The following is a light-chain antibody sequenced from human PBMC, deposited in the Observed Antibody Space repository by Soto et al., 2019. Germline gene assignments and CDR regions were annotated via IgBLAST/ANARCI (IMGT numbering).Light chain of an antibody. CDR2: LGY. V-gene: IGKV2-28*01. CDR3: MRALQTPIT. J-gene: IGKJ5*01. CDR1: HSLLHSNGYNY. Sequence: DIVMTQSPLSLPVTPGEPSSLSCSSSHSLLHSNGYNYLDWYLQKPGQSPQLLIYLGYNRASGVTDRFSGSGSGTDFTLKISRVEAEDVGVYYCMRALQTPITVGPGTRLEIK.